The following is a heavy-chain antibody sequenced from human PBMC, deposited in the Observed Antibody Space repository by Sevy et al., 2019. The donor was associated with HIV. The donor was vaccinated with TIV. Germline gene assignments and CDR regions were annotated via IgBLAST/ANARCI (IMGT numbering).Heavy chain of an antibody. V-gene: IGHV3-30*04. D-gene: IGHD5-18*01. Sequence: GGSLRLSCAASGFTFSSYAMHWVRQAPGKGLEWVAVISYDGSNKYYADSVKGRFTISRDNSKNTLYLQMNSLRAEDTAVYYCATDSAMVTFYYYYYGMDVWGQGTTVTVSS. CDR2: ISYDGSNK. CDR3: ATDSAMVTFYYYYYGMDV. CDR1: GFTFSSYA. J-gene: IGHJ6*02.